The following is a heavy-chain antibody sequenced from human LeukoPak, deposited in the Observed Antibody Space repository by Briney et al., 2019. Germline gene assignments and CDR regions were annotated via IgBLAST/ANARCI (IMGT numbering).Heavy chain of an antibody. Sequence: SETLSLTCTVSGGSISSYYWSWIRQPPGKGLEWIGYIYYSGSTNYNPSLKSRVTISVDTSKNQFSLKLSSVTAADTAVYYCARRRRGYSSTALDYWGQGTLVTVSS. CDR1: GGSISSYY. CDR3: ARRRRGYSSTALDY. J-gene: IGHJ4*02. V-gene: IGHV4-59*01. CDR2: IYYSGST. D-gene: IGHD5-18*01.